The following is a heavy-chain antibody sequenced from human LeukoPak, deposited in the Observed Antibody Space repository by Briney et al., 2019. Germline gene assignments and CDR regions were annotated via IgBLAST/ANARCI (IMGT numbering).Heavy chain of an antibody. J-gene: IGHJ4*02. CDR3: ARGGFIQEGGFDY. CDR1: GFTFSSYSMN. V-gene: IGHV4-59*05. Sequence: GSLRLSCAASGFTFSSYSMNWVRQAPGKGLEWIGSIYYSGSTYYNPSLKSRVTISVDTSKNQFSLKLSSVTAADTAVYYCARGGFIQEGGFDYWGQGTLVTVSS. CDR2: IYYSGST. D-gene: IGHD5-18*01.